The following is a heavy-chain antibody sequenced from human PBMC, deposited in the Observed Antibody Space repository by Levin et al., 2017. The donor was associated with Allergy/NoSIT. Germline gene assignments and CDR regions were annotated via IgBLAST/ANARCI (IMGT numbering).Heavy chain of an antibody. D-gene: IGHD5-18*01. V-gene: IGHV3-23*01. CDR2: ISGSGGST. CDR1: GFTFSSYA. Sequence: PGESLKISCAASGFTFSSYAMSWVRQAPGKGLEWVSAISGSGGSTYYADSVKGRFTISRDNSKNTLYLQMNSLRAEDTAVYYCAKDRGYSYGNFDYWGQGTLVTVSS. J-gene: IGHJ4*02. CDR3: AKDRGYSYGNFDY.